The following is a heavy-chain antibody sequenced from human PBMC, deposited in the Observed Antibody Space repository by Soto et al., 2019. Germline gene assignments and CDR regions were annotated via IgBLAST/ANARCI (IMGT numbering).Heavy chain of an antibody. Sequence: EVQLVESGGGLVQPGGPLSLSCAASGFTFSSYWISWVGQAPGKGLEWVANIKQDGSEKYYVDSVKGRFTISRDNAKNSLYLQMNSLRAEDTAVYYCAREGTSFWFDPWGQGTLVTVSS. CDR3: AREGTSFWFDP. CDR1: GFTFSSYW. J-gene: IGHJ5*02. V-gene: IGHV3-7*03. CDR2: IKQDGSEK.